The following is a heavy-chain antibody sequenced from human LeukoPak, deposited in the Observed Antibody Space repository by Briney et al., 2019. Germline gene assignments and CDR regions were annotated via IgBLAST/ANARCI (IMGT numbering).Heavy chain of an antibody. Sequence: SVKVSCKASGGTFSSYAISWVRQAPGQGLEWMGGIIPILGTANYAQQFQGRVTITTDESTSTAYMELSSLRSEDTAVYYCARVGRPKHSSSNIYYYYYYMDVWGKGTTVTVSS. CDR3: ARVGRPKHSSSNIYYYYYYMDV. CDR1: GGTFSSYA. D-gene: IGHD6-13*01. J-gene: IGHJ6*03. V-gene: IGHV1-69*05. CDR2: IIPILGTA.